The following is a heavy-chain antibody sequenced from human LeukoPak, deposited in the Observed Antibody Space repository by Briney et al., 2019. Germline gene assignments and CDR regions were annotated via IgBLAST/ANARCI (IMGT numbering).Heavy chain of an antibody. D-gene: IGHD1-26*01. CDR2: ISSSSSSI. Sequence: GGSLRLSCTASGFTFSIYNMNGVRQAPGKGLEWVSYISSSSSSIYYAVSVKGRFTISRDNAKNSLYLQMNSLRDEDTAVYYCARVTGSDYWGQGTLVTVSS. J-gene: IGHJ4*02. CDR3: ARVTGSDY. CDR1: GFTFSIYN. V-gene: IGHV3-48*02.